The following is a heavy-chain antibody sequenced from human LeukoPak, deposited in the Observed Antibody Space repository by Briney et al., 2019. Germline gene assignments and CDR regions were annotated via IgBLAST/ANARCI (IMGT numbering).Heavy chain of an antibody. J-gene: IGHJ4*02. V-gene: IGHV4-34*01. CDR3: ARIPKNWWELLRGGYYFDY. CDR1: GGSFSGYY. CDR2: FNHSGST. D-gene: IGHD1-26*01. Sequence: SETLSLTCAVYGGSFSGYYWSWIRQPPGKGLEWIGEFNHSGSTNYNPSLKSRVTISVDTSKNQFSLKLSSVTAADTAVYYCARIPKNWWELLRGGYYFDYWGQGTLVTVSS.